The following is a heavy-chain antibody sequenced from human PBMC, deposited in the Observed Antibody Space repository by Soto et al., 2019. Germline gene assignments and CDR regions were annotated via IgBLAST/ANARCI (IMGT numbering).Heavy chain of an antibody. J-gene: IGHJ3*02. Sequence: SVKVSCKASGGTFSSYAISWARQAPGQGLEWMGGIIPIFGTANYAQKFQGRVTITADESTSTAYMELSSLRSEDTAVYYCARAQGSGYSSGWVLDAFDIWGQGTMVTVSS. V-gene: IGHV1-69*13. CDR1: GGTFSSYA. CDR3: ARAQGSGYSSGWVLDAFDI. D-gene: IGHD6-19*01. CDR2: IIPIFGTA.